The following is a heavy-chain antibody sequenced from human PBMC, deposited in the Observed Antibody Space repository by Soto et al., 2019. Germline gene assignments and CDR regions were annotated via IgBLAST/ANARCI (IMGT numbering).Heavy chain of an antibody. D-gene: IGHD5-18*01. V-gene: IGHV1-69*13. CDR3: ARARRGYSYGRDAFDI. Sequence: ASVKVSCKASGGTFSSYAISWVRQAPRQGLEWMGGIIPIFGTANYAQKFQGRVTITADESTSTAYMELSSLRSEDTAVYYCARARRGYSYGRDAFDIWGQGTMVTVSS. CDR2: IIPIFGTA. CDR1: GGTFSSYA. J-gene: IGHJ3*02.